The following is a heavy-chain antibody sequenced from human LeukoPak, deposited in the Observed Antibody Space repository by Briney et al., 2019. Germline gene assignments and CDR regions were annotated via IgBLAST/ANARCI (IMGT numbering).Heavy chain of an antibody. CDR2: ISSSGSTI. Sequence: PGGSLRLSCAASGFTFSDYYMSWIRQAPGKGLEWVSYISSSGSTIYYADSVKGRSTISRDNAKNSLYLQMNSLRAEDTAVYYCAREAIAAAGTGWFDPWGQGTLVTVSS. V-gene: IGHV3-11*04. J-gene: IGHJ5*02. D-gene: IGHD6-13*01. CDR3: AREAIAAAGTGWFDP. CDR1: GFTFSDYY.